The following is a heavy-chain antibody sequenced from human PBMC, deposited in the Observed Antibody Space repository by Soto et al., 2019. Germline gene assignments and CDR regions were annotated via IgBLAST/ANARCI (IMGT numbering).Heavy chain of an antibody. CDR3: ARDPSTGTADY. Sequence: GWSLRLSCAASGFTFGHYAMNWVRQAPGKGLEWISTITYDGDFTHYEDSVKGRFTVSRDNSKNILYLEMNNLRVDDTALYYCARDPSTGTADYWGRGPLVIVSS. D-gene: IGHD3-9*01. J-gene: IGHJ4*01. V-gene: IGHV3-23*01. CDR1: GFTFGHYA. CDR2: ITYDGDFT.